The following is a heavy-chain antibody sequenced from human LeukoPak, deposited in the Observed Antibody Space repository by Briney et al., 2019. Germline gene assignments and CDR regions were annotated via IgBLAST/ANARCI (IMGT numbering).Heavy chain of an antibody. CDR2: ISGSGGST. CDR3: AKTVSSSLVFWFDP. V-gene: IGHV3-23*01. J-gene: IGHJ5*02. D-gene: IGHD6-6*01. CDR1: GFTFSSYA. Sequence: PGGFLRLSCAASGFTFSSYAMSWVRQAPGKGLEWVSAISGSGGSTYYADSVKGRFTISRDNSKNTLYLQMNSLRAEDTAVYYCAKTVSSSLVFWFDPWGQGTLVTVSS.